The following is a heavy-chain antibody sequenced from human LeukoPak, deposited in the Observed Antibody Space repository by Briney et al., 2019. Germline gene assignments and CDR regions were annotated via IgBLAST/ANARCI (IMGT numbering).Heavy chain of an antibody. Sequence: GGSLRLSCAASGFAFSSYSMNWVRQAPGKGLEWVSSISSSSNYIYYADSVKGRFTISRDNAKNSLYLQMNSLRAEDTAVYYCARIRQIRFWESDYWGQGTLVTVSS. CDR2: ISSSSNYI. J-gene: IGHJ4*02. V-gene: IGHV3-21*01. CDR3: ARIRQIRFWESDY. CDR1: GFAFSSYS. D-gene: IGHD3-10*01.